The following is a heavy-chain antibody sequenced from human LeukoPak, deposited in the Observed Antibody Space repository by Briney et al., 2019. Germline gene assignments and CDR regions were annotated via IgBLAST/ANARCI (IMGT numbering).Heavy chain of an antibody. CDR1: GFTFDDYG. D-gene: IGHD1-1*01. CDR2: ISGSGGST. CDR3: ARRLYYFDY. J-gene: IGHJ4*02. Sequence: GGSLRLSCAASGFTFDDYGMSWVRQAPGKGLEWVSAISGSGGSTYYADSVKGRFTISRDSAKNSLYLQMNSLRAEDTAVYYCARRLYYFDYWGQGTLVTVSS. V-gene: IGHV3-23*01.